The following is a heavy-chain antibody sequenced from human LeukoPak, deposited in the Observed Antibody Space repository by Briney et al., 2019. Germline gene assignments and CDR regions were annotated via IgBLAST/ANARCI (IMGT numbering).Heavy chain of an antibody. V-gene: IGHV4-59*01. D-gene: IGHD6-13*01. CDR1: GGSISSYY. J-gene: IGHJ6*02. Sequence: SETLSLTCTVSGGSISSYYWSWIRQPPGKGLEWIGYIYYSGSTNYNPSLKSRVTISVDTSKNQFSLKLCSVTAADTAVYYCARDLGLYSSSAAGMDVWGQGTTVTVSS. CDR3: ARDLGLYSSSAAGMDV. CDR2: IYYSGST.